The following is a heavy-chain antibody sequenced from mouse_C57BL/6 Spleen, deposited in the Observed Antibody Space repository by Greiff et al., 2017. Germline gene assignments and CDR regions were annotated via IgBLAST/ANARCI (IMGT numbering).Heavy chain of an antibody. Sequence: DVMLLESGGDLVKPGGSLKLSCEASGFTFSSYGMSWVRQTPDKRLEWVGTISSGGGYTYYTDRVKGRVTMSRDKAKNTLYLQISSLKSEDTAMYYCARHYGNRYFDVWGTGTTVTVAS. J-gene: IGHJ1*03. CDR2: ISSGGGYT. CDR1: GFTFSSYG. D-gene: IGHD2-1*01. CDR3: ARHYGNRYFDV. V-gene: IGHV5-6*02.